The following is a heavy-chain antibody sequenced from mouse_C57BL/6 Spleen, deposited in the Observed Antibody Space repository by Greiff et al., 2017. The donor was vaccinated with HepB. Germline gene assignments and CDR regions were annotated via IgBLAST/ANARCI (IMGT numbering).Heavy chain of an antibody. CDR2: FNPRTVGT. V-gene: IGHV1-42*01. J-gene: IGHJ3*01. CDR1: GYSFPAYY. D-gene: IGHD1-1*01. Sequence: VQLQQSGPELVKPGASVKISCKASGYSFPAYYMTWVRQSPEKSLEWIGEFNPRTVGTTYNKKSKAKATLTVNKSSSTAYMQLKSLTSEDSAVYYCARNYGSSYSAWFAYWGQRTLVTVSA. CDR3: ARNYGSSYSAWFAY.